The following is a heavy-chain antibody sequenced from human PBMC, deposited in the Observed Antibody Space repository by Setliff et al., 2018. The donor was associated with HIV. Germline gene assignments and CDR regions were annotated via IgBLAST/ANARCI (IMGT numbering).Heavy chain of an antibody. D-gene: IGHD6-19*01. CDR1: GGSLTSGDYY. Sequence: SETLSLTCTVSGGSLTSGDYYWSWLRQLPGKGLQWIGYIYYSGSTYCNPSLNSRVNISIDTSKNQFSLKLSSLTAADTAVYYCARGATVAGMSYYSYYMDVWGKGTTVTVSS. CDR2: IYYSGST. V-gene: IGHV4-31*03. CDR3: ARGATVAGMSYYSYYMDV. J-gene: IGHJ6*03.